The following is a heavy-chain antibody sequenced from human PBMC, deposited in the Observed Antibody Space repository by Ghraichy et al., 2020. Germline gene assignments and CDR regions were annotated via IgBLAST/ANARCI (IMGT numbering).Heavy chain of an antibody. CDR1: GFTFSSYA. CDR2: ISGSGGST. D-gene: IGHD3-3*01. J-gene: IGHJ6*02. CDR3: AKDSSYDFWSGYYTLAYYYYGMDV. Sequence: GGSLRLSCAASGFTFSSYAMSWVRQAPGKGLEWVSAISGSGGSTYYADSVKGRFTISRDNSKNTLYLQMNSLRAEDTAVYYCAKDSSYDFWSGYYTLAYYYYGMDVWGQGTTVTVSS. V-gene: IGHV3-23*01.